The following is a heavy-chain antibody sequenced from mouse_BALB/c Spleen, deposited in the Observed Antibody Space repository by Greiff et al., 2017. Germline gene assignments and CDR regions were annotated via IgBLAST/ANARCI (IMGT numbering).Heavy chain of an antibody. Sequence: QVQLQQSGTVLARPGASVKMSCKASGYTFTSYWMHWVKQRPGQGLEWIGYINPSTGYTEYNQKFKDKATLTADKSSSTAYMQLSSLTSEDSAVYYCARERYYDYGEYAMDYWGQGTSVTVSS. J-gene: IGHJ4*01. D-gene: IGHD2-4*01. CDR1: GYTFTSYW. CDR2: INPSTGYT. V-gene: IGHV1-4*01. CDR3: ARERYYDYGEYAMDY.